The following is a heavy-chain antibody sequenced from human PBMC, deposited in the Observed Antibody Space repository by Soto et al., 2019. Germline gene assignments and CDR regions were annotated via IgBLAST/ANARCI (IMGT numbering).Heavy chain of an antibody. CDR2: INAGNGNT. CDR3: ARVSGYYFLDY. V-gene: IGHV1-3*05. Sequence: QVQLVQSGAEEKKPGASVKVSCKASGYTFTNYAMHWVRQAPGQRLEWMGWINAGNGNTKYSQKFQGRVPITRDTSASTAYMELSSLRSEDTAVYYCARVSGYYFLDYWGQGTLVTVSS. D-gene: IGHD5-12*01. J-gene: IGHJ4*02. CDR1: GYTFTNYA.